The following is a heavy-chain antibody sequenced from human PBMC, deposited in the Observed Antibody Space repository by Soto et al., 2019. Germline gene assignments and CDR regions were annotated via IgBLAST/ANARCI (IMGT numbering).Heavy chain of an antibody. CDR3: ARDRPDSYGLDY. J-gene: IGHJ4*02. CDR1: GGSISSYY. V-gene: IGHV4-59*01. Sequence: SETLSLTCTVSGGSISSYYWSWVRQPPGKGLEWIGYIYYSGSTNYNPSLKSRVTISVDTSKNQFSLKLSSVTAADTAVYYCARDRPDSYGLDYWGQGTLVTVSS. CDR2: IYYSGST. D-gene: IGHD5-18*01.